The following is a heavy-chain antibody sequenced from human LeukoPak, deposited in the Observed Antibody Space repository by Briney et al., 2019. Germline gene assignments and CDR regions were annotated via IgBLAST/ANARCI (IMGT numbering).Heavy chain of an antibody. V-gene: IGHV3-53*01. CDR3: ARGGNSSPYYFDY. J-gene: IGHJ4*02. D-gene: IGHD6-13*01. Sequence: GGSLRLSCAASGFTVSSNYMSWVRQAPGKGLEWVSVIYSGGSTYYADSVKGRFTISRDNSKNTLYLQMNSLRAEDTAVYYCARGGNSSPYYFDYWGQGTLVTVSS. CDR1: GFTVSSNY. CDR2: IYSGGST.